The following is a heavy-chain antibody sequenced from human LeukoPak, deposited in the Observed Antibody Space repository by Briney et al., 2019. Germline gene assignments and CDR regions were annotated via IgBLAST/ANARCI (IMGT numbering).Heavy chain of an antibody. CDR2: ISYDGSNK. CDR3: AKDGGQWLLDY. V-gene: IGHV3-30*18. Sequence: PGRSLRLSCAASGFTFSSYGMHWVRQAPGKGLEWVAVISYDGSNKYYADSVKGRFTISRDNSKNTLYLQMNSLRAEDTAVHYCAKDGGQWLLDYWGQGTLVTVSS. D-gene: IGHD5-24*01. J-gene: IGHJ4*02. CDR1: GFTFSSYG.